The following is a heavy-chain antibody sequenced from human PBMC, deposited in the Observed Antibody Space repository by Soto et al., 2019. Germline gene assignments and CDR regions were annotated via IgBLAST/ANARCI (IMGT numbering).Heavy chain of an antibody. CDR2: ISSNGGST. CDR1: GFTFSSYA. J-gene: IGHJ6*02. CDR3: AREFFGVVIIGSDYYYYGMDV. Sequence: GGSLRLSCSASGFTFSSYAMHWVRQAPGKGLEYVSAISSNGGSTYYADSVKGRFTISRDNSKNTLYLQMNSLRAEDTAVYYCAREFFGVVIIGSDYYYYGMDVWGQGTTVTVSS. V-gene: IGHV3-64*04. D-gene: IGHD3-3*01.